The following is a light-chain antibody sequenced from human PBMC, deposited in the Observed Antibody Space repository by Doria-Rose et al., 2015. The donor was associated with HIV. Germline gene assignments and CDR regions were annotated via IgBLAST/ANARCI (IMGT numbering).Light chain of an antibody. CDR1: IYNIGHNY. J-gene: IGLJ3*02. CDR2: QDN. CDR3: GTWDDSLSAV. Sequence: SAAPGHQVTISCSGRIYNIGHNYVSWYQQLPGTAPKLLIYQDNKRPSGIPDRFSGSKSGTSATLGITGLQTGDEATYYCGTWDDSLSAVFGGGTKVTVL. V-gene: IGLV1-51*02.